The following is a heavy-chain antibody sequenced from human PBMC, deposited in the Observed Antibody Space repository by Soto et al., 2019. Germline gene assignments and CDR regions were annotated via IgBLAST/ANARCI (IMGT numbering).Heavy chain of an antibody. Sequence: QLQLQESGPGLVKPSETLSLSCSVSGGSISSSNGYWGWIRQPPGKGLEWIGTIYSTGRTYYNPSLKSRVAIPVDTSKNQLSLRLSSVTAADTAVYYCATSSDFSVVYYFDYWGQGTLVTVSS. CDR2: IYSTGRT. J-gene: IGHJ4*02. V-gene: IGHV4-39*01. D-gene: IGHD3-3*01. CDR1: GGSISSSNGY. CDR3: ATSSDFSVVYYFDY.